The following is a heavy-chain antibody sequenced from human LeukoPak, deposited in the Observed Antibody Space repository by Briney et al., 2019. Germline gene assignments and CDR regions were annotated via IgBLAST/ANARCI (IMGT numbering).Heavy chain of an antibody. J-gene: IGHJ4*02. CDR2: LYSSGST. V-gene: IGHV4-4*07. CDR3: ARYGYSSSAFDY. Sequence: TSETLSLTCTVSGGSLNNFYWSWIRQPAGKGLEWIGRLYSSGSTNYNPPLKSRVSMSVDTSKNQFSLKLSSVTVADTAVYFCARYGYSSSAFDYWGQGTLVTVSS. CDR1: GGSLNNFY. D-gene: IGHD6-13*01.